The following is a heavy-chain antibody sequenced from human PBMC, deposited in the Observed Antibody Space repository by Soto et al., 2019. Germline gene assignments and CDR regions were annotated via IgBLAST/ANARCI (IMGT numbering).Heavy chain of an antibody. CDR3: ARGICSGGGCYSFYFDY. CDR2: IKAGNGNT. CDR1: GYTFTRYA. V-gene: IGHV1-3*01. D-gene: IGHD2-15*01. Sequence: QVQLVQSGAEVKKPGASVKVAFKAFGYTFTRYAMHWVRRALGQRLEWMGWIKAGNGNTEYSQKFLGRVTITRDTSANTAYMELSSLRSEDTAVYFCARGICSGGGCYSFYFDYWGQGTLVTVTS. J-gene: IGHJ4*02.